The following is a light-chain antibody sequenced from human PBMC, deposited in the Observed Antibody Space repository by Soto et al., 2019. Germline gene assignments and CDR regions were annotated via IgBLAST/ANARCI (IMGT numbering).Light chain of an antibody. V-gene: IGKV3-20*01. CDR2: GAS. CDR3: QQYSSSPPLT. CDR1: RSVGTF. J-gene: IGKJ4*01. Sequence: EIVLTQSPGTLSLSLVERATLSCRASRSVGTFLAWYQQKPGQAPRLLIYGASSRATVIPDRFSGSGSGTDFTLTISRLEPEDFAVYYCQQYSSSPPLTFGGGTKVDIK.